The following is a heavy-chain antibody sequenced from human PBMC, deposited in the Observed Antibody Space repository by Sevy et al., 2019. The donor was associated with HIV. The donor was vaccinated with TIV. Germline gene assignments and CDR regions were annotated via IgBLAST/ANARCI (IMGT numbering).Heavy chain of an antibody. J-gene: IGHJ4*02. D-gene: IGHD3-9*01. V-gene: IGHV3-7*01. CDR1: GFDFNHHW. CDR2: IKQDGSET. Sequence: GGSLRLSCAASGFDFNHHWMSWVRQAPQKGLECVANIKQDGSETYYVDSLEGRFTISRDNAKNSLSLQINDLRAEDTAVYYCARLPTGLQSFNYLLSTYFDSWGQGTLVTVSS. CDR3: ARLPTGLQSFNYLLSTYFDS.